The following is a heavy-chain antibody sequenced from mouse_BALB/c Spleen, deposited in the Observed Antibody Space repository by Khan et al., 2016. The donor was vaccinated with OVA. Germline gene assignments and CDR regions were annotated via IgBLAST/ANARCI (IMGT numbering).Heavy chain of an antibody. CDR3: ARVGYNGTMDC. D-gene: IGHD2-14*01. CDR1: GFTFTNYG. J-gene: IGHJ4*01. CDR2: INTYTGEP. V-gene: IGHV9-3-1*01. Sequence: QIQLVQSGPELKKPGETVQISCKASGFTFTNYGMNWVKQAPGKDLKWMGWINTYTGEPTFADDFKGRFAFSLETSASTAYLQINSLKNEDTATYFCARVGYNGTMDCWGRGTSVTVSS.